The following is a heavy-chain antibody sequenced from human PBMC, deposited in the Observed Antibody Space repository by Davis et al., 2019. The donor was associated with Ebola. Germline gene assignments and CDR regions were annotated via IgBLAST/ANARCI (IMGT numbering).Heavy chain of an antibody. CDR3: LWTGFGGGV. V-gene: IGHV4-59*11. J-gene: IGHJ6*02. CDR2: IHYTEST. Sequence: PGGSLRLSCTVSGGSITRHYWSWIRQPPGQGLEWIGYIHYTESTKYNPSLKSRVTISVHTSKKNFSLKLTSLTAADTAVYYCLWTGFGGGVWGQGTTVTVSS. CDR1: GGSITRHY. D-gene: IGHD1-14*01.